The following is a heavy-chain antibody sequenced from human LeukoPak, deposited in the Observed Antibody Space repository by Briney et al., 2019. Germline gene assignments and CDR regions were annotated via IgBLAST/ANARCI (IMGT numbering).Heavy chain of an antibody. CDR1: GLTFSSYD. D-gene: IGHD6-6*01. CDR3: AREFGSSSHFDY. J-gene: IGHJ4*02. V-gene: IGHV3-64*01. Sequence: SGGSLRLSCAASGLTFSSYDMQWVRQAPGKGVEYVSAVSSNGGSTYYANSVKGRFTISRDNSKNTLYLQMGSLRAEDMAVYYCAREFGSSSHFDYWGQGTLVTVSS. CDR2: VSSNGGST.